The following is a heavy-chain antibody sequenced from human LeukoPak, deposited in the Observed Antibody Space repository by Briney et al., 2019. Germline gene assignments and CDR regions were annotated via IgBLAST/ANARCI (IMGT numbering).Heavy chain of an antibody. D-gene: IGHD2-15*01. V-gene: IGHV1-46*01. CDR1: GYTFTSYY. Sequence: RASVKVSCKASGYTFTSYYMNWVRQAPGQGLEWMGIINPSGGDTSYTQKFQGRVTMTRDTSTSTVYVELSSLRSEDTAVYYCATASVLGYCSGGSCPHFDYWGQGTLVTVSS. CDR3: ATASVLGYCSGGSCPHFDY. CDR2: INPSGGDT. J-gene: IGHJ4*02.